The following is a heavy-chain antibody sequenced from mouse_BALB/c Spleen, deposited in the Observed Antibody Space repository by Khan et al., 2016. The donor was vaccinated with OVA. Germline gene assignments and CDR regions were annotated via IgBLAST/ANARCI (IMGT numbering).Heavy chain of an antibody. J-gene: IGHJ3*01. CDR1: GYKFNDYA. CDR3: ARLTPY. V-gene: IGHV1S137*01. Sequence: QVQLKESGPEVVRPGVSVKISCKGSGYKFNDYAMHWVKQSHAKSLEWIGVISSDNGNTNYNQKFKGKATMTVDKSSNTAYMELASVTSEDSAIYYCARLTPYWGQGTLVTVSA. CDR2: ISSDNGNT. D-gene: IGHD4-1*01.